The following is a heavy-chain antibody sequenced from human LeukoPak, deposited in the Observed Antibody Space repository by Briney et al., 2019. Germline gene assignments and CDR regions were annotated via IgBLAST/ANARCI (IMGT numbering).Heavy chain of an antibody. D-gene: IGHD6-13*01. CDR2: INTSGST. V-gene: IGHV4-4*07. CDR1: GGSVSSYF. CDR3: ARIATSEGFGWFDP. J-gene: IGHJ5*02. Sequence: SETLSLTCTVSGGSVSSYFWSWIRQPAGKGLEWIGRINTSGSTTYNPSLKSRVTMSVDTSKSQFSLKLSSVTAADSAVYYCARIATSEGFGWFDPWGQGTLVTVSS.